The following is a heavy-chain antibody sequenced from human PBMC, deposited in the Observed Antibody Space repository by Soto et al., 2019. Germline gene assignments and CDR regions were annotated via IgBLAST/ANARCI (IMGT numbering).Heavy chain of an antibody. Sequence: QVQLVQSGAEVKKPGSSVKVSCKASGGTFSSYAISWVRQAPGQGLEWMGGIIPIFGTANYAQKFQGRVKITGDECTGTAYMELRSLRSEDTAVYYCARPLNPANIVVVVAATNDAFDIWGQGTMVTVSS. J-gene: IGHJ3*02. D-gene: IGHD2-15*01. CDR1: GGTFSSYA. V-gene: IGHV1-69*12. CDR3: ARPLNPANIVVVVAATNDAFDI. CDR2: IIPIFGTA.